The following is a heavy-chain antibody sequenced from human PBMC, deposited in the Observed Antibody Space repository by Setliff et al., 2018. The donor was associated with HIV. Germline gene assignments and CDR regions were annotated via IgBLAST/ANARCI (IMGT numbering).Heavy chain of an antibody. D-gene: IGHD6-13*01. CDR2: INHRGST. CDR1: GGSISSSSYY. J-gene: IGHJ4*02. Sequence: PSETLSLTCTVSGGSISSSSYYWGWIRQPPGKGLEWIGEINHRGSTNYNPSLKSRVTVSVDTSKNQFSLKLGSVTAADTAVYYCARESPSSSWFYFDFWGQGTLVTVSS. V-gene: IGHV4-39*07. CDR3: ARESPSSSWFYFDF.